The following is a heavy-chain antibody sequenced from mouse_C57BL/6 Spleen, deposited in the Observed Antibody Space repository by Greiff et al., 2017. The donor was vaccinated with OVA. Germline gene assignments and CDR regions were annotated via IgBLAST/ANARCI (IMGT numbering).Heavy chain of an antibody. V-gene: IGHV1-81*01. Sequence: QVQLQQSGAELARPGASVKLSCKASGYTFTSYGISWVKQRTGQGLEWIGEIYPRSGNTYYNEKFKGKATLTADKSSSTAYMELIRLTSEDSAVYFCARRYDGYYFDYWGQGTTLTVSS. J-gene: IGHJ2*01. D-gene: IGHD2-3*01. CDR1: GYTFTSYG. CDR2: IYPRSGNT. CDR3: ARRYDGYYFDY.